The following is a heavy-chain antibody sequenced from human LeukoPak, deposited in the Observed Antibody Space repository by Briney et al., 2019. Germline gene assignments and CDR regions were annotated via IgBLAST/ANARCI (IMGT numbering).Heavy chain of an antibody. CDR2: IYYSGST. CDR3: AREAAAGIVWFDP. J-gene: IGHJ5*02. V-gene: IGHV4-59*12. CDR1: GGSISSYY. D-gene: IGHD6-13*01. Sequence: SETLSLTCTVSGGSISSYYWSWIRQPPGKGLEWIGYIYYSGSTNYNPSLKSRVTISVDTSKNQFSLKLSSVTAADTAVYYCAREAAAGIVWFDPWGQGTLVTVSS.